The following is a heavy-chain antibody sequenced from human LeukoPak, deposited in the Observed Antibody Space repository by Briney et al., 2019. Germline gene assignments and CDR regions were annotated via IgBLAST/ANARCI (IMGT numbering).Heavy chain of an antibody. CDR3: ARDLGGRGIPVYYFDY. J-gene: IGHJ4*02. V-gene: IGHV3-33*08. CDR1: GFKFTDYA. Sequence: GGSLRLSCVASGFKFTDYAIHWVRQVPGRGLEWVAVVWFNGSYELYADSVKGRFTISRDDSRSTVNLQMESLRAEDTALYYCARDLGGRGIPVYYFDYWGQGTQVTVSS. CDR2: VWFNGSYE. D-gene: IGHD4-23*01.